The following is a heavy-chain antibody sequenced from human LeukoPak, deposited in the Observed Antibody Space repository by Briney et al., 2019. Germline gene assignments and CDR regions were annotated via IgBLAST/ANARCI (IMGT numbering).Heavy chain of an antibody. D-gene: IGHD6-19*01. Sequence: GGSLRLSCAASGFTVSSNYMSWVRQAPGKGLEWVSVIYSGGSTYYADSVKGRFTISRDNSKNTVYLQMNSLRAEDTAVYYCARDVYSSDWYMVVFDYWGQGALVTVSS. CDR3: ARDVYSSDWYMVVFDY. V-gene: IGHV3-66*01. CDR1: GFTVSSNY. J-gene: IGHJ4*02. CDR2: IYSGGST.